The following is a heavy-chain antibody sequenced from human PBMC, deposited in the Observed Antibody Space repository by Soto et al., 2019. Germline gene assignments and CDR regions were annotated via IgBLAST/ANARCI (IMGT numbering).Heavy chain of an antibody. V-gene: IGHV3-23*01. J-gene: IGHJ2*01. Sequence: XGSLRLSCAAAGFTFSSYAMTWVRQAPGKGLEWVPSISFSDGGTYYADSVKGRLTISRDNSKNTLFLQMNSLRVEDTAVYYCVKDDRILGRRYFDLWGRGSLVTVSS. CDR2: ISFSDGGT. D-gene: IGHD2-15*01. CDR1: GFTFSSYA. CDR3: VKDDRILGRRYFDL.